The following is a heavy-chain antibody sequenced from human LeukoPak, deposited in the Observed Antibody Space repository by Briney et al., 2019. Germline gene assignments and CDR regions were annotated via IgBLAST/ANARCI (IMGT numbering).Heavy chain of an antibody. V-gene: IGHV3-30*02. CDR1: RFTFNNYG. J-gene: IGHJ4*02. Sequence: GGSLRRSCAASRFTFNNYGMHWVRQAPGKGLEWVAFIRYDGSNKYYADSVKGRFSISRDNSKNTLYLQMNSLRPEDTAVYYCAKLGEGGYSYDYLPYYFDYWGQGTLVTVSS. D-gene: IGHD5-18*01. CDR3: AKLGEGGYSYDYLPYYFDY. CDR2: IRYDGSNK.